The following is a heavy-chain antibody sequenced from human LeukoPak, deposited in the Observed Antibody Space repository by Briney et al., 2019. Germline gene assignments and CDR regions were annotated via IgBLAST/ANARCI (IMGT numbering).Heavy chain of an antibody. D-gene: IGHD1-26*01. Sequence: ASVKVSCKASGGTFSSYAISWVRRAPGQGLEWMGGIIPIFGTANYAQKFQGRVTITTDESTSTAYMELSSLRSEDTAVYYCARGGWWDSYYFDYWGQGTLVTASS. J-gene: IGHJ4*02. CDR2: IIPIFGTA. CDR1: GGTFSSYA. V-gene: IGHV1-69*05. CDR3: ARGGWWDSYYFDY.